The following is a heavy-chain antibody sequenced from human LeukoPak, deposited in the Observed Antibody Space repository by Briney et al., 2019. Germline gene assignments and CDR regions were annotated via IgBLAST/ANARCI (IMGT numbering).Heavy chain of an antibody. V-gene: IGHV1-24*01. D-gene: IGHD3-9*01. Sequence: ASVKVSCKVSGYTLTELSMHWVRQAPGKGLEWMGGFDPEDGETIYAQKFQGRVTITRNTSISTAYMELSSLRSEDTAVYYCARDYDILTAYYAYWGQGTLVTVSS. CDR3: ARDYDILTAYYAY. CDR1: GYTLTELS. J-gene: IGHJ4*02. CDR2: FDPEDGET.